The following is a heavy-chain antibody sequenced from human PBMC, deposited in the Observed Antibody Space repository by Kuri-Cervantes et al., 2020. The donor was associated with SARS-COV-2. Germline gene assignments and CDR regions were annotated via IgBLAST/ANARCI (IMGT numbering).Heavy chain of an antibody. J-gene: IGHJ6*03. Sequence: GSLRLSCTVSGGSISSSSYYWGWIRQPPGKGLEWIGSIYYSGSTYYNPSLKSRVTTSVDTSKNQFSLKLSSVTAADTAVYYCRYSGWSGPYYYYMDVWGKGTTVTVSS. CDR2: IYYSGST. D-gene: IGHD3-3*01. V-gene: IGHV4-39*01. CDR1: GGSISSSSYY. CDR3: RYSGWSGPYYYYMDV.